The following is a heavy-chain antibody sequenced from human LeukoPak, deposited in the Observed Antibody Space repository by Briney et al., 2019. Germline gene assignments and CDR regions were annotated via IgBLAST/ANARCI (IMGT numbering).Heavy chain of an antibody. Sequence: SVKVSCKASGGTFSSYAISWVRQAPGQGLEWMGRIIPILGIANYAQKFQGRVTITADKSTSTAYMELSSLRSEDTAVYYCARVVAVAGTDQFDCWGQGTLVTVSS. CDR3: ARVVAVAGTDQFDC. CDR2: IIPILGIA. J-gene: IGHJ4*02. D-gene: IGHD6-19*01. CDR1: GGTFSSYA. V-gene: IGHV1-69*04.